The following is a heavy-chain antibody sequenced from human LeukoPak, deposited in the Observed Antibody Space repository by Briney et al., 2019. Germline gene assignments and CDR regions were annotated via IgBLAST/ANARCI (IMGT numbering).Heavy chain of an antibody. D-gene: IGHD2-15*01. J-gene: IGHJ4*02. CDR2: MYHSGST. V-gene: IGHV4-30-2*01. CDR3: ARGYCSSGNCPSFDY. Sequence: TPSLTCAVSCGSISSGGYSWGWIPQPPGKGPEWVGYMYHSGSTYHNPSLKSRVTISVDRSKNQFSLELNSVTAADTAVYYCARGYCSSGNCPSFDYWGQGTLVTVSS. CDR1: CGSISSGGYS.